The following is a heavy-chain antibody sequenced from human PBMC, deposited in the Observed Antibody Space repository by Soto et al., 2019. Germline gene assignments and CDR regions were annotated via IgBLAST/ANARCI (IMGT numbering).Heavy chain of an antibody. CDR1: GFTFSSYA. D-gene: IGHD5-18*01. CDR3: ATDTAMVTPFVAAAGTVDY. J-gene: IGHJ4*02. CDR2: ISGSGGST. Sequence: VGSLRLSCAASGFTFSSYAMSWVRQAPGKGLEWVSAISGSGGSTYYADSVKGRFTISRDNSKNTLYLQMNSLRAEDTAVYYCATDTAMVTPFVAAAGTVDYWGQGTLVTVSS. V-gene: IGHV3-23*01.